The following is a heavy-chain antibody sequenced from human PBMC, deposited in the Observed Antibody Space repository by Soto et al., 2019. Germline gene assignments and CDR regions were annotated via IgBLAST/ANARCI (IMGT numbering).Heavy chain of an antibody. V-gene: IGHV3-21*01. J-gene: IGHJ4*02. CDR1: GFIFSQYS. CDR3: ARDRLARGIPVAGRIDY. D-gene: IGHD6-19*01. Sequence: GGSLRLSCAASGFIFSQYSMNWVRQAPGKGLEWVSSISSTGALMYYADSVKGRFTISRDDADNSLYLQMNSLRVEDTAVYYCARDRLARGIPVAGRIDYWGQGALVTVS. CDR2: ISSTGALM.